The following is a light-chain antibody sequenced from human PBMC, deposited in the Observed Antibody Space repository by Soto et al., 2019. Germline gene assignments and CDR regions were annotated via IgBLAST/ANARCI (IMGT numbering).Light chain of an antibody. CDR1: SSDVGGYNY. Sequence: QSVLTQPASVSGSPGQSITISCTGTSSDVGGYNYVAWYQQHPGKAPKVMIYDVSNRPSGVSNRFSGSKSGNTASLTISGLQAEDEADYYCSSYTTSSTYVFGTGTKLIVL. J-gene: IGLJ1*01. CDR3: SSYTTSSTYV. V-gene: IGLV2-14*01. CDR2: DVS.